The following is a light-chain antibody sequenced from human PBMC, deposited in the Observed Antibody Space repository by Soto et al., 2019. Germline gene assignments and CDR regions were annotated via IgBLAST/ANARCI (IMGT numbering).Light chain of an antibody. CDR3: QQYKWGT. CDR2: KAS. J-gene: IGKJ1*01. V-gene: IGKV1-5*03. Sequence: DVPITQAPSSRSVSVGARVKLICRASQTISSWLSWYQQKPGKSPKLLIYKASTLKSGVPSRFSGSGSGTEFTLTISSLQPDDFATYYCQQYKWGTFGQGTKVDIK. CDR1: QTISSW.